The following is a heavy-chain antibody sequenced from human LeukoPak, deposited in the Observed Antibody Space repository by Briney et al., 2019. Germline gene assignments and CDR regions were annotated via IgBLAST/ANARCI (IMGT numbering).Heavy chain of an antibody. CDR2: INHSGST. J-gene: IGHJ5*02. V-gene: IGHV4-39*07. CDR3: ARVGMYSSGRYGFNWFDP. Sequence: SETLSLTCTVSGGSISSGGYYWSWIRQPPGKGLEWIGEINHSGSTNYNPSLKSRVTISVDTSKNQFSLKLSSVTAADTAVYYCARVGMYSSGRYGFNWFDPWGQGTLVTVSS. D-gene: IGHD6-19*01. CDR1: GGSISSGGYY.